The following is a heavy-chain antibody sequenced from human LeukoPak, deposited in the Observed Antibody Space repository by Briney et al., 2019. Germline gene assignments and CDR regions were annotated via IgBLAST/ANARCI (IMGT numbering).Heavy chain of an antibody. CDR3: AKHSYTLIRGVGSYDGFDV. V-gene: IGHV3-23*01. CDR2: VTDSGDST. CDR1: GFTFSIYG. D-gene: IGHD3-10*01. Sequence: QTGGSLRLSCAASGFTFSIYGMSWVRQAPGKGLEWVSVVTDSGDSTFYADSVKGRFFISRDNSKNTVYLQMNGLRGEDTALYYCAKHSYTLIRGVGSYDGFDVWGQGTMVTVS. J-gene: IGHJ3*01.